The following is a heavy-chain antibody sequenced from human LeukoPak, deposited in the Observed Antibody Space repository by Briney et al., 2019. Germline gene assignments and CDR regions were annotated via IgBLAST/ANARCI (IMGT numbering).Heavy chain of an antibody. D-gene: IGHD1-26*01. Sequence: GGSLRLSCAASGFTFSSYSMNWVRQASGKGLEWVSSISSSSSYIYYADSVKGRFTISRDNAKNSLYLQMNSLRAEDTAVYYCASYPYSGSYFFDYWGQGTLVTVSS. CDR1: GFTFSSYS. V-gene: IGHV3-21*01. CDR3: ASYPYSGSYFFDY. J-gene: IGHJ4*02. CDR2: ISSSSSYI.